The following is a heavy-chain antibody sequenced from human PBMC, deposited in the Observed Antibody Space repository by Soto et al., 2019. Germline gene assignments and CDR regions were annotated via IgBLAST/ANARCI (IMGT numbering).Heavy chain of an antibody. CDR2: MNANSGNT. V-gene: IGHV1-8*01. Sequence: QVQLVQSGAEVKKPGASVKVSCKTSGYTFTSYDINWVRQATGQGLEWMGWMNANSGNTGYAQNLQGRVTLTRNTSVSTAYMELSSLRYQDTAVYYCVTTVFATSGWGQGTLVTVSS. D-gene: IGHD1-26*01. J-gene: IGHJ4*02. CDR3: VTTVFATSG. CDR1: GYTFTSYD.